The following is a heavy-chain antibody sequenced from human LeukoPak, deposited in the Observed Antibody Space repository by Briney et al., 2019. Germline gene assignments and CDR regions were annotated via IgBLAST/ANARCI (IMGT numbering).Heavy chain of an antibody. CDR1: GFTFSSYS. J-gene: IGHJ6*02. D-gene: IGHD2-2*01. CDR2: ISSSSSYI. CDR3: AREPDCSSTSCSPINYGMDV. Sequence: GGSLRLSCAASGFTFSSYSMNWVRQAPGKGLEWVSSISSSSSYIYYADSVKGRFTISRDNAKNSLYLQMNSLRAEDTAVYYCAREPDCSSTSCSPINYGMDVWGQGTTVTVSS. V-gene: IGHV3-21*01.